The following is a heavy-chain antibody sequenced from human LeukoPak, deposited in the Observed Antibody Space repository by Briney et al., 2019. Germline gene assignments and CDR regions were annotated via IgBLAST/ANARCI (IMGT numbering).Heavy chain of an antibody. J-gene: IGHJ4*02. CDR3: AKGGATVIDY. D-gene: IGHD4-17*01. Sequence: GGSLRLSCAASGFTFSNYWMHWVRQAPGKGLVWVSRINSDGSSTTSADSVKGRFTISRDNAKNTLYLQMNSLRAEDTAMYYCAKGGATVIDYWGQGTLVTVSS. CDR1: GFTFSNYW. V-gene: IGHV3-74*01. CDR2: INSDGSST.